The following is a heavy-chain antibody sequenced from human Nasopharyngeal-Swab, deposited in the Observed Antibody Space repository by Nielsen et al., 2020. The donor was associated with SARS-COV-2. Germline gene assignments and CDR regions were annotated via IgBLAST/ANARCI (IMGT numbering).Heavy chain of an antibody. D-gene: IGHD3-22*01. CDR3: ASGDSSGYYSDY. CDR2: ISLNSGSI. V-gene: IGHV3-9*01. J-gene: IGHJ4*02. CDR1: GFTFDDYA. Sequence: SLKISCAASGFTFDDYAMHWVRQAPGKGLEWVSGISLNSGSIGYADSVKGRFTISRDNAKNSLYLQMNSLRAEDTALYYCASGDSSGYYSDYWGQGTLVTVSS.